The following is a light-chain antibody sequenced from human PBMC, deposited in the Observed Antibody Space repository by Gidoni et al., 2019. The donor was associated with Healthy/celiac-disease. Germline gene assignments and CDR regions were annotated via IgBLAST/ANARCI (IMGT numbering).Light chain of an antibody. CDR2: GAS. CDR1: QSVSSSY. J-gene: IGKJ4*01. CDR3: QQYGSSPSLT. Sequence: EIVLTPSPGTLSLSPGERATFSCRASQSVSSSYLAWYQQKPGQAPKLHIYGASSRATGIPDRVSGSRSGTDFTLTISRREPEDFAVYYCQQYGSSPSLTFGGGTKVEIK. V-gene: IGKV3-20*01.